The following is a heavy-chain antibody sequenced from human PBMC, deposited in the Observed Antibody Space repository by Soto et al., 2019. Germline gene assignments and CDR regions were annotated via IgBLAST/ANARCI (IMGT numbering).Heavy chain of an antibody. Sequence: GGSLRLSCAASGFTFSSYWMSWVRQAPGKGLEWVANINQDGSEQYYVDSVKGRFTISRDNAKNSLYLQTNSLRAEDTAVYYCAREEVAARPSFIDYWGQGTLVTVSS. CDR2: INQDGSEQ. CDR1: GFTFSSYW. J-gene: IGHJ4*02. D-gene: IGHD6-6*01. V-gene: IGHV3-7*01. CDR3: AREEVAARPSFIDY.